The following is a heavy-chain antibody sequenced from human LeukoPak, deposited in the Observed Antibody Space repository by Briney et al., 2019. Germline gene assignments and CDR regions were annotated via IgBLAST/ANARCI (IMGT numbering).Heavy chain of an antibody. V-gene: IGHV1-2*02. Sequence: ASVKVSCKASGYSFTGYYMQWVRQAPGQGLEWMGWINPNSGGTNFAQKFQGRVTMTRDTSISTGYMELSRLRSDDTAVYYCARDWGYTSSWYSDWGQGTLVTVSS. CDR3: ARDWGYTSSWYSD. J-gene: IGHJ4*02. CDR1: GYSFTGYY. D-gene: IGHD6-13*01. CDR2: INPNSGGT.